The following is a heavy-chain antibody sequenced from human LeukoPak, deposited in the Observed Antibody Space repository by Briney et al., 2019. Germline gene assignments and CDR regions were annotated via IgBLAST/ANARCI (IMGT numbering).Heavy chain of an antibody. J-gene: IGHJ4*02. V-gene: IGHV3-15*01. Sequence: GGSLRLSCAASGFTFSNAWMSWVRQAPGKGPEWVGRIKCKTDGWTTDYAAPVKGRFTISRDDSKNTLYLQMNSLKTEDTAVYYCTTVDQNPYSSGWYFDYWGQGTLVTVSS. D-gene: IGHD6-19*01. CDR1: GFTFSNAW. CDR2: IKCKTDGWTT. CDR3: TTVDQNPYSSGWYFDY.